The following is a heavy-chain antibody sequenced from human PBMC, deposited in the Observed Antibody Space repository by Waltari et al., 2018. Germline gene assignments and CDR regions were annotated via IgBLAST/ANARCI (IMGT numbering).Heavy chain of an antibody. D-gene: IGHD6-19*01. CDR3: ARDPALGYSSGWIDY. CDR2: IKQDGSEK. Sequence: EVQLVASGGGLVQPGGSLRLSCAASGFTFSSYWMRWVRQAPGKGLEWVANIKQDGSEKYYVDSVKGRFTISRDNAKNSLYLQMNSLRAEDTAVYYCARDPALGYSSGWIDYWGQGTLVTVSS. V-gene: IGHV3-7*01. J-gene: IGHJ4*02. CDR1: GFTFSSYW.